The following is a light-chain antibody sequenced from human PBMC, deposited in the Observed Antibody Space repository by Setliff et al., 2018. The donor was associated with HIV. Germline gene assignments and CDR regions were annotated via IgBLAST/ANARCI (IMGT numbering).Light chain of an antibody. V-gene: IGLV1-40*01. CDR3: QSYDSSLNGYV. Sequence: QSVLAQPPSVSGAPGQRVTISCSGSRSNVGAHYDVHWYQQLPGTAPKLLIYHNSNRPSGVPDRFSGSKSGSSASLAIAGLQPEDEADYYCQSYDSSLNGYVFGTGTKVTV. J-gene: IGLJ1*01. CDR2: HNS. CDR1: RSNVGAHYD.